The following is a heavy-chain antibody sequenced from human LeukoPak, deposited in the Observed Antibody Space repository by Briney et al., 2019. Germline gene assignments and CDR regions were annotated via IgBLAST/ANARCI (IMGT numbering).Heavy chain of an antibody. CDR3: STNSPSSTSLDF. CDR1: GYNFANYW. J-gene: IGHJ3*01. CDR2: IYPDDSDT. D-gene: IGHD2-2*01. Sequence: GESLKISCQGSGYNFANYWIAWVRQMPGKGLEWMGIIYPDDSDTRYSPSFQGQVTISVDKSINTAYLQWSSLKASDTAMYYCSTNSPSSTSLDFWGQGTMVTVSS. V-gene: IGHV5-51*01.